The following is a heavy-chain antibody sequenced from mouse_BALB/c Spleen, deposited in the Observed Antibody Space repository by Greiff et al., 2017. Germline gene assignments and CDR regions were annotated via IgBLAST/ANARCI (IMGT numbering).Heavy chain of an antibody. J-gene: IGHJ4*01. V-gene: IGHV1-5*01. Sequence: EVQLQQSGTVLARPGASVKMSCKASGYSFTSYWMHWVKQRPGQGLEWIGAIYPGNSDTSYNQKFKGKAKLTAVTSASTAYMELSSLTNEDSAVYYCTRGQLGLPYAMDYWGQGTSVTVSS. CDR3: TRGQLGLPYAMDY. D-gene: IGHD3-2*01. CDR2: IYPGNSDT. CDR1: GYSFTSYW.